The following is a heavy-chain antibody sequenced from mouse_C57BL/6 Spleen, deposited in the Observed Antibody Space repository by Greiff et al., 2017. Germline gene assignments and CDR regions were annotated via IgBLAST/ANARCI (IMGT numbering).Heavy chain of an antibody. V-gene: IGHV5-4*01. Sequence: EVQRVESGGGLVKPGGSLKLSCAASGFTFSSYAMSWVRQTPEKRLEWVATISDGGSYTYYPDNVKGRFTISRDNAKNNLYLQMSHLKSEDTAMYYCARDDGPYAMDYWGQGTSVTVSS. D-gene: IGHD2-3*01. CDR3: ARDDGPYAMDY. CDR1: GFTFSSYA. J-gene: IGHJ4*01. CDR2: ISDGGSYT.